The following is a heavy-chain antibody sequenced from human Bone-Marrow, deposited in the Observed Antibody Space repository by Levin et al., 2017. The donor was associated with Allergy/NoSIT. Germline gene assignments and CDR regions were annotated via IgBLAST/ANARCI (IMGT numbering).Heavy chain of an antibody. CDR2: IYWDDDK. Sequence: SGPTLVKPTQTLTLTCTFSGFSLSSYGVGVAWVRQPPGKALEWLAVIYWDDDKRYSPSLRSRLTITKDTSKDQVVLTMTGMDTVDTATYYCAQRGSRAGNNWDTGYLDYWGQGTLVTVSS. J-gene: IGHJ4*02. V-gene: IGHV2-5*02. CDR1: GFSLSSYGVG. D-gene: IGHD1-1*01. CDR3: AQRGSRAGNNWDTGYLDY.